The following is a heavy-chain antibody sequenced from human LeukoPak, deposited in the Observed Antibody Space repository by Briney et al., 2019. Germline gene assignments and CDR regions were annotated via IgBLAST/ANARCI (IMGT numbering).Heavy chain of an antibody. CDR1: GFTFSSYG. CDR3: ARGDIIAAAGIGDY. Sequence: GSLRLSCAASGFTFSSYGMHWVRQAPGKGLEWVAVIWYDGSNKYYADSVKGRFTISRDNSKNTLYLQMNSLRAEDTAVYYCARGDIIAAAGIGDYWGQGTLVTVSS. V-gene: IGHV3-33*01. CDR2: IWYDGSNK. J-gene: IGHJ4*02. D-gene: IGHD6-13*01.